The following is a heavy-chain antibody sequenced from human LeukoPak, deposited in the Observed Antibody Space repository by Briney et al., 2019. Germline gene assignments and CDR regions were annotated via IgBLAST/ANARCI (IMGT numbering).Heavy chain of an antibody. V-gene: IGHV4-59*01. CDR3: ARVGEEGTIDY. Sequence: SETLSLTCTVSGGSISSYYWSWIRQPPGKGLEWIGYTYYSGSTNYNPSLKSRVTISVDTSKNQFSLKLSSVTAADTAVYYCARVGEEGTIDYWGQGTLVTVSS. D-gene: IGHD1-1*01. CDR1: GGSISSYY. J-gene: IGHJ4*02. CDR2: TYYSGST.